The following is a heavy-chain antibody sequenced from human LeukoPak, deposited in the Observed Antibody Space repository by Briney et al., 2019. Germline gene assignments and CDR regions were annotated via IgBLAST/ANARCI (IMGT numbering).Heavy chain of an antibody. CDR3: ARGEGGYNYYYYYYMDV. D-gene: IGHD5-12*01. V-gene: IGHV4-59*01. CDR1: GGSISSYY. CDR2: IYYSGST. J-gene: IGHJ6*03. Sequence: SETLSLTCTVSGGSISSYYWSWIRQPPGKGLEWIGYIYYSGSTNYNPSLKSRATISVDTSKNQFSLKLSSVTAADTAVYYCARGEGGYNYYYYYYMDVWGKGTTVTVSS.